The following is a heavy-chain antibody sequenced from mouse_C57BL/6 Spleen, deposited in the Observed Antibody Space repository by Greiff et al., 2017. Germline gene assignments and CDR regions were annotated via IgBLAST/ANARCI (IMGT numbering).Heavy chain of an antibody. CDR2: IRTKSNNYAT. D-gene: IGHD2-5*01. J-gene: IGHJ3*01. V-gene: IGHV10-1*01. Sequence: DVQLVESGGGLVQPKGSLKLSCAASGFSFNTYAMNWVRQAPGKGLEWVVRIRTKSNNYATYYADSVKDRLTISRDDSESMLDLQMNNLKTEDTAMYYCVREEDNSNSFAYWGQGTLVTVSA. CDR1: GFSFNTYA. CDR3: VREEDNSNSFAY.